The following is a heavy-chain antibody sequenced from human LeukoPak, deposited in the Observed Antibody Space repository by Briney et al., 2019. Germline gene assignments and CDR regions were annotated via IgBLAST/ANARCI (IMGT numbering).Heavy chain of an antibody. V-gene: IGHV1-69*05. CDR1: GGTFSSYA. D-gene: IGHD6-19*01. J-gene: IGHJ5*02. CDR3: ATVPNPVAGTNWFDP. CDR2: IIPIFGTA. Sequence: ASVKVSCKASGGTFSSYAISWVRQAPGQGLEWMGGIIPIFGTANYAQKFQGRVTITTDESTSTAYMELSSLRSEDTAVYYCATVPNPVAGTNWFDPWGQGTLVTVSS.